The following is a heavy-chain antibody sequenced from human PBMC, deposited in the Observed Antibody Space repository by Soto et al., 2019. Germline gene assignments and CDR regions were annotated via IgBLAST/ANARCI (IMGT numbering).Heavy chain of an antibody. J-gene: IGHJ4*02. V-gene: IGHV3-15*07. CDR2: IKSKTDGGTT. Sequence: EVQLVESGGGLVKPGGSLRLSCAASGFTFSNAWMNWVRQAPGKGLEWVGRIKSKTDGGTTDYAAPVEGRFTISRDDSKNTLYLQMNSLKTEDTAVYYCTTPGTIFGVVVDYWGQGTLVTVSS. CDR1: GFTFSNAW. CDR3: TTPGTIFGVVVDY. D-gene: IGHD3-3*01.